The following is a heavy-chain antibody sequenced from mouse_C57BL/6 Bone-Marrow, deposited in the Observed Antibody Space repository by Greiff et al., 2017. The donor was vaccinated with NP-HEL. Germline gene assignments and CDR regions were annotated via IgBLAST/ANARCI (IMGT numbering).Heavy chain of an antibody. CDR1: YTFTDYYM. J-gene: IGHJ3*01. Sequence: VQLQQSGPELVKPGASVKMSCKASGYTFTDYYMHWVKQKPGKGLEWIGEIYPGSGNTYYNEKFKGKATLTADTSSSTAYMQLSSLTSEDSAVYFCAFYYYGSSPWFAYWGQGTLVTVSA. CDR3: FYYYGSSPWFAY. V-gene: IGHV1-83*01. D-gene: IGHD1-1*01. CDR2: YPGSGNTY.